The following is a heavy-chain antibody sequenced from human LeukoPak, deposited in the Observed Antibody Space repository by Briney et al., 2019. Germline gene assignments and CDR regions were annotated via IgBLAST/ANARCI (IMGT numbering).Heavy chain of an antibody. J-gene: IGHJ5*02. CDR2: ISSSSSTI. V-gene: IGHV3-48*01. Sequence: PGGSLRLSCAASGFTFSSYSMNWVRQAPGKGLEWVSYISSSSSTIYYADSVKGRFTISRDNAKNSLYLQMNSLRAEDTAVYYCARGAVMFGDELSWFDPWGQGILVTASS. CDR3: ARGAVMFGDELSWFDP. D-gene: IGHD3-3*01. CDR1: GFTFSSYS.